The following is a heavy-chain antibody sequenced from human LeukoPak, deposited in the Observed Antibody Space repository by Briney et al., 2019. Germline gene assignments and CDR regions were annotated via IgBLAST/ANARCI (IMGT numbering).Heavy chain of an antibody. Sequence: GRSLRLSCAASGFTFSSYGMNWVRQAPGKGLEWAAVISYDGSNKYYADSVKGRFTISRDNSKNTLYLQMNSLRAEDTAVYYCARDPHSSGWYSMGDTENEFDYWGQGTLVTVSS. J-gene: IGHJ4*02. CDR1: GFTFSSYG. D-gene: IGHD6-19*01. V-gene: IGHV3-33*05. CDR2: ISYDGSNK. CDR3: ARDPHSSGWYSMGDTENEFDY.